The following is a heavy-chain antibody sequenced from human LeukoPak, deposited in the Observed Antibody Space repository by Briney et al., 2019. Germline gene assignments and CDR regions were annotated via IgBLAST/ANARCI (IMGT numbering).Heavy chain of an antibody. CDR2: INSDGSST. CDR1: GFTFSSYW. Sequence: GGSLRLSCAASGFTFSSYWMHWVRQAPGKGLVWVSRINSDGSSTSYADSVKGRFTISRDSAKNTLYLQMNSLRAEDTAVYYCARVGYYYDSSGYYPNFDYWGQGTLVTVSS. D-gene: IGHD3-22*01. J-gene: IGHJ4*02. V-gene: IGHV3-74*01. CDR3: ARVGYYYDSSGYYPNFDY.